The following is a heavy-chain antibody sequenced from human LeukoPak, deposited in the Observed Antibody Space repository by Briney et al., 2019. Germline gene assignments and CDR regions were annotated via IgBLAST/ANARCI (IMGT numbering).Heavy chain of an antibody. CDR2: IIPIFGTA. CDR3: AGSSEMATITTGFDY. J-gene: IGHJ4*02. V-gene: IGHV1-69*13. CDR1: GGTFSSYA. D-gene: IGHD5-24*01. Sequence: GASVKVSCKASGGTFSSYAISWVRQAPGQGLEWMGGIIPIFGTANYAQKFQGRVTITADESTSTAYMELSSLRSEDTAVYYCAGSSEMATITTGFDYWGQGTLVTVSS.